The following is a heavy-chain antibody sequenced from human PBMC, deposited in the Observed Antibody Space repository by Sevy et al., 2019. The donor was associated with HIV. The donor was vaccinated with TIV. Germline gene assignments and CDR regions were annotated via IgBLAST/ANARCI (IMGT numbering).Heavy chain of an antibody. CDR2: MKPNSGDT. D-gene: IGHD5-18*01. Sequence: ASVKVSCKASGYTFAGQYIHWVRQAPGQGLEWMGWMKPNSGDTNYAQEFQGRVTMTRDTSISTAYMELCGLKSDDTAVYYCSRDLRLRGYSYGCFDYWGQGTLVTVSS. CDR3: SRDLRLRGYSYGCFDY. J-gene: IGHJ4*02. CDR1: GYTFAGQY. V-gene: IGHV1-2*02.